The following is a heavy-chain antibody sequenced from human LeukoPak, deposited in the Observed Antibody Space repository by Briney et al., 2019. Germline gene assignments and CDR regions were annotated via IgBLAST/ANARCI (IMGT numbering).Heavy chain of an antibody. CDR1: GYTFTGYY. V-gene: IGHV1-46*01. J-gene: IGHJ5*02. D-gene: IGHD3-22*01. CDR2: INPSGGST. CDR3: ARDPDYYDSSGYYVSWFDP. Sequence: ASVKVSCKASGYTFTGYYMHWVRQAPGQGLEWMGIINPSGGSTSYAQKFQGRVTMTRDTSTSTVYMELSSLRSEDTAVYYCARDPDYYDSSGYYVSWFDPWGQGTLVTVSS.